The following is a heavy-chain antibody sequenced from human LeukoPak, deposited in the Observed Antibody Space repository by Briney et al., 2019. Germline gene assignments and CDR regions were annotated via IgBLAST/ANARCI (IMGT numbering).Heavy chain of an antibody. Sequence: GGSLRLSCAASGFTFDDYGMSWVRQAPGKGLEWVGFIRSKAYGGTTEYAASVKGRFTISRDDSKSIAYLQMNSLKTEDTAVYYCTRGLRYFDWLSSFDYWGQGTLVTVSS. CDR1: GFTFDDYG. CDR3: TRGLRYFDWLSSFDY. D-gene: IGHD3-9*01. J-gene: IGHJ4*02. V-gene: IGHV3-49*04. CDR2: IRSKAYGGTT.